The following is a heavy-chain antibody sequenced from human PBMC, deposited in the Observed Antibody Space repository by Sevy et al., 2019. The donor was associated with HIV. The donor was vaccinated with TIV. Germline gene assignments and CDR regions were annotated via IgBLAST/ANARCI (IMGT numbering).Heavy chain of an antibody. CDR1: GFTFDDYT. CDR2: ISWDGGST. Sequence: GGSLRLSCAASGFTFDDYTMHWVRQAPGKGLEWVSLISWDGGSTYYADSVKGRFTSSRDNSKNSLYLQMNSLRTEDTALYYCAKDIRGYYGSGSYPPYGMDVWGQGTTVTVSS. J-gene: IGHJ6*02. CDR3: AKDIRGYYGSGSYPPYGMDV. V-gene: IGHV3-43*01. D-gene: IGHD3-10*01.